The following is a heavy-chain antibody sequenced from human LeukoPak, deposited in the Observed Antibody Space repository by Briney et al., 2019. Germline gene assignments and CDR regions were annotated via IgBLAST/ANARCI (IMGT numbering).Heavy chain of an antibody. CDR3: EREQQLVWGRWAFDI. V-gene: IGHV3-74*01. CDR1: GFTFSSYW. CDR2: INSDGSST. J-gene: IGHJ3*02. Sequence: GGSLRLSCAASGFTFSSYWMHWVRQAPGKGLVWVSRINSDGSSTSYADSVKGRFTISRDNAKNTLYLQMNSLRAEDTAVYYCEREQQLVWGRWAFDIWGQGTMVTVSS. D-gene: IGHD6-13*01.